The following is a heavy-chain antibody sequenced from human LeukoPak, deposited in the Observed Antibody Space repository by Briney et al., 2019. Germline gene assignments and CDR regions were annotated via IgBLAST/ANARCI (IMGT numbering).Heavy chain of an antibody. Sequence: SSETLSLTCTVSGGSIISYYWSWIRQPPGKGLEWIGYIYYSGSTNYNPSLKSRVTISVDTSKNQFSLKLSSVTAADTAVYYCARAVVPAAMRGNWFDPWGQGTLVTVSS. V-gene: IGHV4-59*01. D-gene: IGHD2-2*01. CDR1: GGSIISYY. CDR2: IYYSGST. CDR3: ARAVVPAAMRGNWFDP. J-gene: IGHJ5*02.